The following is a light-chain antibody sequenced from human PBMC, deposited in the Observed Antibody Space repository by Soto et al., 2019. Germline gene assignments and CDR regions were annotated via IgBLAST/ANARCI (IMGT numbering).Light chain of an antibody. J-gene: IGLJ1*01. Sequence: HSVLTQPASVSGSPGQSITISCTGTSSDVGSYNLVSWFQHHPGKAPKLMIYEGNKRPSGVSNRFSGSKSGNTASLTISGLQAEDEADYYCCSYASSSTYVFGTGTKVTVL. CDR1: SSDVGSYNL. CDR2: EGN. CDR3: CSYASSSTYV. V-gene: IGLV2-23*01.